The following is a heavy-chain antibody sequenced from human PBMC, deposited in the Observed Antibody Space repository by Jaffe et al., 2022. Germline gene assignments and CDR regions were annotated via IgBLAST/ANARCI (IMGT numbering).Heavy chain of an antibody. Sequence: QVQLVESGGGVVQPGRSLRLSCAASGFTFSSYGMHWVRQAPGKGLEWVAVISYDGSNKYYADSVKGRFTISRDNSKNTLYLQMNSLRAEDTAVYYCASVVVPAAMLGWFDPWGQGTLVTVSS. V-gene: IGHV3-30*03. CDR3: ASVVVPAAMLGWFDP. D-gene: IGHD2-2*01. CDR2: ISYDGSNK. CDR1: GFTFSSYG. J-gene: IGHJ5*02.